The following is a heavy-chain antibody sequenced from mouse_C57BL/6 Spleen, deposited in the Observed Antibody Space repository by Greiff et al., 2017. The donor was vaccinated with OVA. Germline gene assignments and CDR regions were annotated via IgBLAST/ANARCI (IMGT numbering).Heavy chain of an antibody. Sequence: LQESGPELVKPGASVKISCKASGYAFSSSWMNWVKQRPGKGLEWIGRIYPGDGDTNYNGKFKGKATLTADKSSSTAYMQLSSLTSEDSAVYFCARSGGYYVDYAMDYWGQGTSVTVSS. J-gene: IGHJ4*01. V-gene: IGHV1-82*01. D-gene: IGHD2-3*01. CDR1: GYAFSSSW. CDR2: IYPGDGDT. CDR3: ARSGGYYVDYAMDY.